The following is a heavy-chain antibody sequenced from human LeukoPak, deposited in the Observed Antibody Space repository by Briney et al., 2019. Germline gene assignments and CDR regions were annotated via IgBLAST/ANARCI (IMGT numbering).Heavy chain of an antibody. D-gene: IGHD5-12*01. Sequence: PRGSLRLSCAASGLTFSSYSMNWVRQAPGKGLEWVSSISSSSSYIYYADSVKGRFTISRDNAKNSLYLQMNSLRAEDTAVYYWASHPPAHSGYDFDYGMDVWGKGTTVTVSS. CDR2: ISSSSSYI. CDR1: GLTFSSYS. J-gene: IGHJ6*04. V-gene: IGHV3-21*01. CDR3: ASHPPAHSGYDFDYGMDV.